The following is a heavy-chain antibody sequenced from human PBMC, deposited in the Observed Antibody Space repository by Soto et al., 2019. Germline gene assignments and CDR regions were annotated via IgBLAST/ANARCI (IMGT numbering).Heavy chain of an antibody. J-gene: IGHJ6*02. V-gene: IGHV6-1*01. CDR2: TYYRSKWYN. CDR3: ARANIVLVPAAMNYCLHYYRKGA. Sequence: SQTLSLTCASSGNSVSTNSAAWNWIRQSPSRGLEWLGRTYYRSKWYNDYAVSVKSRITINPDKSKNQFSLQLNSVTPEGTAVYYCARANIVLVPAAMNYCLHYYRKGAWGQGNPVTVPS. CDR1: GNSVSTNSAA. D-gene: IGHD2-2*01.